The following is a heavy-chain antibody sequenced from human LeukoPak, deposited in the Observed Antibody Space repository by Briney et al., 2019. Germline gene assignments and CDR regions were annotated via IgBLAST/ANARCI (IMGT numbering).Heavy chain of an antibody. Sequence: GGSLRLSCGASGFTFSSSAMSWVRQAPGKGLEWVSLLSNSGSTTYYADSVKGRFTITRDTSKNTLYLQMNSLRVEDTAVYYWAKRAYGSGSSLHYFDYWGQGTLVTVSS. CDR3: AKRAYGSGSSLHYFDY. CDR1: GFTFSSSA. D-gene: IGHD3-10*01. J-gene: IGHJ4*02. V-gene: IGHV3-23*01. CDR2: LSNSGSTT.